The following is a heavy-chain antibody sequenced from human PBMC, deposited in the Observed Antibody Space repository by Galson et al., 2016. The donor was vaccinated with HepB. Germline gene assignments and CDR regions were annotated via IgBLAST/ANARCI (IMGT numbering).Heavy chain of an antibody. CDR3: TSVIAMVSGYFFYGMDV. CDR2: IWYDGSMK. J-gene: IGHJ6*02. Sequence: SLRRSCAASGVTFSGYGMHWVRQAPGKGLEWVAIIWYDGSMKYYVDSVKGRFTISRDNPKNTVYLEMNSMRVDETDVYYCTSVIAMVSGYFFYGMDVWGQGTTVTVSS. V-gene: IGHV3-33*03. CDR1: GVTFSGYG. D-gene: IGHD5-18*01.